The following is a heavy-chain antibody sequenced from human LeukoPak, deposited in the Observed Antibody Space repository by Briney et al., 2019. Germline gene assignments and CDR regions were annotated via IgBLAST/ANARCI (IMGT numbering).Heavy chain of an antibody. CDR2: ISGSGGST. D-gene: IGHD3-3*01. J-gene: IGHJ4*02. CDR3: ARTRLDYDFWSGYYGY. CDR1: GFTFSSYA. Sequence: GGSLRLSCAASGFTFSSYAMSWVRQAPGKGLEWVSAISGSGGSTYYADSVKGRFTISRDNAKNTLYLQMNSLRAEDTAVYYCARTRLDYDFWSGYYGYWGQGTLVTVSS. V-gene: IGHV3-23*01.